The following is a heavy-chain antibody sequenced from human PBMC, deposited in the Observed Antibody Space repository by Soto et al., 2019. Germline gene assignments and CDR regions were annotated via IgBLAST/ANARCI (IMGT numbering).Heavy chain of an antibody. Sequence: GGSLRLSCTASGFTIGDYAMSWFRQAPGKGLEWVGFIRSKAYGGTTEYAASVKGRFTISRDDSKSIAYLQMNSLKTEDTDVYYCTRAGPGTAMARGYYYYYGMDVWGQGTTVTVSS. J-gene: IGHJ6*02. CDR2: IRSKAYGGTT. CDR3: TRAGPGTAMARGYYYYYGMDV. D-gene: IGHD5-18*01. V-gene: IGHV3-49*03. CDR1: GFTIGDYA.